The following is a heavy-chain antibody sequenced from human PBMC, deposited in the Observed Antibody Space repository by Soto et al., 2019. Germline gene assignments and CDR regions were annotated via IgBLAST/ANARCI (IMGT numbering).Heavy chain of an antibody. V-gene: IGHV4-30-4*01. CDR3: ARQLYYYGSGSYHPYFDY. Sequence: PSETLSLTCTVSGGSISSGDYYWSWIRQPPGKGLEWIGYIYYSGSTYYNPSLKSRVTISVDTSKNQFSLKLSSVTAADTAVYYRARQLYYYGSGSYHPYFDYWGQGTLVTVSS. CDR2: IYYSGST. J-gene: IGHJ4*02. D-gene: IGHD3-10*01. CDR1: GGSISSGDYY.